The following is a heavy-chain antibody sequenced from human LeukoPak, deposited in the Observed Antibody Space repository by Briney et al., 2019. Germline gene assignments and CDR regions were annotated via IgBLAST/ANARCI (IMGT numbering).Heavy chain of an antibody. J-gene: IGHJ4*02. D-gene: IGHD6-19*01. CDR3: AKVGKQWLVRDL. Sequence: GGSLRLSCATSGLTFSSYAMTWVRQAPGKGLEWVPGISGSGGSTDYADSVKGRFTISRDNSKNTLYLQMNSLRAEDTAVYYCAKVGKQWLVRDLWGQGTLVTVSS. V-gene: IGHV3-23*01. CDR1: GLTFSSYA. CDR2: ISGSGGST.